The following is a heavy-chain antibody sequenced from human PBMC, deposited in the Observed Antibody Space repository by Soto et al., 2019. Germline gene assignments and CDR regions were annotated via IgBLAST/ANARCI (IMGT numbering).Heavy chain of an antibody. D-gene: IGHD6-19*01. Sequence: QVQLVQSGAEVKKPGASVKVSCKASGYTFTSYDIIWVRQATGQGLEWMGWMNPSTGNTDSAEKFQGRLTMTRNTSISTVYMELSSLSVEDTAVYYCARGRIIVAGGFEKWGQGPLVTGSS. J-gene: IGHJ4*02. CDR1: GYTFTSYD. CDR3: ARGRIIVAGGFEK. CDR2: MNPSTGNT. V-gene: IGHV1-8*01.